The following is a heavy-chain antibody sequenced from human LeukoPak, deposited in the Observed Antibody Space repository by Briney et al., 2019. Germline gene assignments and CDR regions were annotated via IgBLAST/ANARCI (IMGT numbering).Heavy chain of an antibody. CDR2: IYTSGST. D-gene: IGHD3-10*01. J-gene: IGHJ4*02. CDR1: GGSISSYY. V-gene: IGHV4-4*07. CDR3: ARAYYYGSGSYYHLNFDY. Sequence: SETLSLTCTVSGGSISSYYWSWIRQPAGKGLEWIGRIYTSGSTNYNPSLKSRVTMSVDTSKNQFSLKLSSVTPEDTAVYYCARAYYYGSGSYYHLNFDYWGQGTLVTVSS.